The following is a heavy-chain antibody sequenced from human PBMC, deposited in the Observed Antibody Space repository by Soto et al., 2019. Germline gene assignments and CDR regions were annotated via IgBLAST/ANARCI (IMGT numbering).Heavy chain of an antibody. CDR2: ISYDGSNK. V-gene: IGHV3-30*03. D-gene: IGHD6-13*01. CDR1: GFTFSSYG. J-gene: IGHJ6*02. CDR3: ADSSQYYGMDV. Sequence: GGSLRLSCAASGFTFSSYGMHWVRQAPGKGLEWVAVISYDGSNKYYADSVKGRFTISRDNSKNTLYLQMNSLRAEDTAVYYCADSSQYYGMDVWGPETTVTASS.